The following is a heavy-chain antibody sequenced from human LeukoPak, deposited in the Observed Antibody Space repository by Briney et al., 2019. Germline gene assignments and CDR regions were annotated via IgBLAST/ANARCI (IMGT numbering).Heavy chain of an antibody. Sequence: RGSLRVSSAAPGFTFSTYAANWVRETPREGREWGSPISGSGDSTYSADSVKSRFTISRDNSKDTLYMQMSSVRVDDTAVYYCARDRGRYYDSRGFYWGYYFDSWGQGILVTVST. CDR2: ISGSGDST. CDR1: GFTFSTYA. V-gene: IGHV3-23*01. D-gene: IGHD3-22*01. J-gene: IGHJ4*02. CDR3: ARDRGRYYDSRGFYWGYYFDS.